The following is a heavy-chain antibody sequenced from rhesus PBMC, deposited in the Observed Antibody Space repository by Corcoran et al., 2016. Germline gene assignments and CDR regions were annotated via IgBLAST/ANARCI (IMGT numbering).Heavy chain of an antibody. J-gene: IGHJ4*01. CDR3: ARYKGYSGYNYMY. CDR1: GGSFSTSW. Sequence: QVQLQESGPGLVKPSETLSLTCAVSGGSFSTSWWTWIRQPPGRGLEWIGEINGNSGSTNYNPSLESRVTISKDASKNQFSLKLNSVTAADTAVYYCARYKGYSGYNYMYWGQGVLVTVSS. D-gene: IGHD5-42*01. V-gene: IGHV4-80*01. CDR2: INGNSGST.